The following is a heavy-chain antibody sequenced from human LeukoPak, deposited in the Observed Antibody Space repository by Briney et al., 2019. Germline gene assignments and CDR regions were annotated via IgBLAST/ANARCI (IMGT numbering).Heavy chain of an antibody. CDR2: ISSTGSTI. CDR3: ASEDFSSGYRFDY. D-gene: IGHD3-22*01. V-gene: IGHV3-48*03. J-gene: IGHJ4*02. CDR1: GFTFSSYE. Sequence: PGGSLRLSCAASGFTFSSYEMHWVRQAPGKGLEWVSYISSTGSTIYYADSVKGRFTISRDNAKNPLYLQMNSLRAEDTAVYYCASEDFSSGYRFDYWGQGALVTVSS.